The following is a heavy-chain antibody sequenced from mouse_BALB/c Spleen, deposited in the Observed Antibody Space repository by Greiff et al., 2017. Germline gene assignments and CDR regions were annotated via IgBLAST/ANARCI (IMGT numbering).Heavy chain of an antibody. J-gene: IGHJ1*01. V-gene: IGHV5-17*02. Sequence: EVQLVESGGGLVQPGGSRKLSCAASGFTFSSFGMHWVRQAPEKGLEWVAYISSGSSTIYYADTVKGRFTISRDNPKNTLFLQMTSLRSEDTAMYYCASSGGNRYFDVWGAGTTVTVSS. CDR1: GFTFSSFG. CDR3: ASSGGNRYFDV. D-gene: IGHD2-1*01. CDR2: ISSGSSTI.